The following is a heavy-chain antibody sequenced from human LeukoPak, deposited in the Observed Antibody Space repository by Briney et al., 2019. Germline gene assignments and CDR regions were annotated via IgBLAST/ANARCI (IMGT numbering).Heavy chain of an antibody. CDR2: IYYSGST. CDR1: GGSISSYY. V-gene: IGHV4-59*01. CDR3: ARTSIDRPPFFHY. Sequence: SETLSLTCTVSGGSISSYYWSWIRQPPGKGLEWIGYIYYSGSTNYNPSLKSRVTISVDTSKNQFSLKLSSVTAADTAVYYCARTSIDRPPFFHYWGQGTLVTVSS. J-gene: IGHJ4*02.